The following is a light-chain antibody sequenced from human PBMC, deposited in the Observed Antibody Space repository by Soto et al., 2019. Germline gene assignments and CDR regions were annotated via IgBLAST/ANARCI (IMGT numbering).Light chain of an antibody. Sequence: DIVMTQSPDSLAVSLGERATIKCKSSQSVLFTSNNKDYLGWFQQKPRQPPMLLLSWASTRESGVPDRFSGSGSGTDFTLTISSLQAEDVAVYYCQQYYTTPLTFGGGTKVDIK. CDR3: QQYYTTPLT. CDR1: QSVLFTSNNKDY. J-gene: IGKJ4*01. CDR2: WAS. V-gene: IGKV4-1*01.